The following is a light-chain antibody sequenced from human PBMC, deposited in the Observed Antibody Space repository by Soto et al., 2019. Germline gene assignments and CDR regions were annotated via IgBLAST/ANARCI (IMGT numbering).Light chain of an antibody. J-gene: IGKJ1*01. CDR3: QQSYSTPRT. CDR1: QSISSY. V-gene: IGKV1-39*01. CDR2: AAS. Sequence: DIQMTQSPSSLSASVGDRVTITCRASQSISSYLNWHQQKPGKAPKFLIYAASSLQSGVPSRFSGSGSGTDFTLTISSLQPEEFATYYGQQSYSTPRTFGQGTKVEIK.